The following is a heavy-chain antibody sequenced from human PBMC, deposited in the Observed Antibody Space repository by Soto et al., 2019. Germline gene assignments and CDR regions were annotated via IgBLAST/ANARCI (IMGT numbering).Heavy chain of an antibody. CDR3: TXGGKVLRYFDWLQPFDY. D-gene: IGHD3-9*01. J-gene: IGHJ4*02. V-gene: IGHV3-15*01. CDR2: IKSKTDGGTT. Sequence: GGSLRLSCAASGFTFSNAWMSWVRQAPGKGLEWVGRIKSKTDGGTTDYAAPVKGRFTISRDDSKNTLYLQMNSLKTEDTAVYYCTXGGKVLRYFDWLQPFDYWGQGTLVTVSS. CDR1: GFTFSNAW.